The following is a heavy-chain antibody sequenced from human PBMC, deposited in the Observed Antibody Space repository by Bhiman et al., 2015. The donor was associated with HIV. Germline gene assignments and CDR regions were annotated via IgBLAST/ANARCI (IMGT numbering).Heavy chain of an antibody. V-gene: IGHV3-30*18. CDR2: ISYDGSNK. Sequence: QVQLVESGGGVVQPGRSLRLSCAASGFTFSSYGMHWVRQAPGKGLEWVAVISYDGSNKYYVDSVKGRLIISRDNSKNTVYLQMNRLRPEDTAVYYCAKPKVKATATVGFDSWGQGTLVTVSS. CDR3: AKPKVKATATVGFDS. CDR1: GFTFSSYG. D-gene: IGHD5-18*01. J-gene: IGHJ4*02.